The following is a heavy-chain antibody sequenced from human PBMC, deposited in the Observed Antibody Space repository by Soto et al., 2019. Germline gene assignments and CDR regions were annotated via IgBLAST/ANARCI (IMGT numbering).Heavy chain of an antibody. Sequence: QVQLVQSGAEVKKPGSSVKVSCKASGGTFSSYAISWVRQAPGQGLEWMGGIIPIFGTGNYAQKFQGRVTLTSDEPTSTAYMGLGSLRSEDTAVYYCARELVDGLTTVTTGGWFGPWGQGTLVTVSS. D-gene: IGHD4-17*01. V-gene: IGHV1-69*05. CDR2: IIPIFGTG. J-gene: IGHJ5*02. CDR1: GGTFSSYA. CDR3: ARELVDGLTTVTTGGWFGP.